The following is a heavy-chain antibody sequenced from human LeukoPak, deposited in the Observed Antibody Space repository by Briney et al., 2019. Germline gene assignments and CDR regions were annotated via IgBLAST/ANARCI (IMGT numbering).Heavy chain of an antibody. Sequence: ASVKVSCKASGYTFTSYGINWVRQAPGQGLEWMGWISAYNGNTNYAQKLQGRVTMTTDTSTSTAYMELRSLRSDDTAVYYCARVAYYYDSAGLYLNYFYGMDVWGQGTTVTVSS. D-gene: IGHD3-22*01. CDR3: ARVAYYYDSAGLYLNYFYGMDV. CDR2: ISAYNGNT. V-gene: IGHV1-18*01. J-gene: IGHJ6*02. CDR1: GYTFTSYG.